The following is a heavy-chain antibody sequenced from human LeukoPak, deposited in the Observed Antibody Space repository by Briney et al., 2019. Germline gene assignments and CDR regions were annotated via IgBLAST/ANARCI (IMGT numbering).Heavy chain of an antibody. CDR1: GFPFDVQT. D-gene: IGHD1-26*01. CDR2: MREDGTEI. Sequence: GGSLRLSCAASGFPFDVQTMSWVRQAPGKGLDWVASMREDGTEIYYVDSVKGRFTISRDNPKNSLYLQMKRLRGEDTAVYYCARGGATGGRFENWGQGTLVTVSS. CDR3: ARGGATGGRFEN. J-gene: IGHJ4*02. V-gene: IGHV3-7*01.